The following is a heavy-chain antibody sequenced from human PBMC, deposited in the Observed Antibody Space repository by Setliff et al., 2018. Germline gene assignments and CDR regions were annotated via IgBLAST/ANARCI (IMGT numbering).Heavy chain of an antibody. CDR3: ARRGVGMGMDV. D-gene: IGHD2-2*01. J-gene: IGHJ6*03. CDR2: IRSKADKYAT. V-gene: IGHV3-73*01. CDR1: GFTFSGAE. Sequence: GESLKISCAASGFTFSGAEIHWVRQASGKGLEWVGRIRSKADKYATDYGASAKGRFIISRDDSKKTAYLQMNSLQSEDTAVYYCARRGVGMGMDVWGKGTTVTVSS.